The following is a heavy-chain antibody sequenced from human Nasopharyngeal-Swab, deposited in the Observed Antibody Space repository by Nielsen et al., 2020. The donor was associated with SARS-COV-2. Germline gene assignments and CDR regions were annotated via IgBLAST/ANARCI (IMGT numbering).Heavy chain of an antibody. J-gene: IGHJ4*02. CDR3: ARGRAAAVDY. V-gene: IGHV4-59*01. Sequence: WIPQPPGKGLEWIGYIYYSGSTNYSPSLKSRVTISVDTSKNQFSLKLSSVTAADTAVYYCARGRAAAVDYWGQGTLVTVSS. CDR2: IYYSGST. D-gene: IGHD6-13*01.